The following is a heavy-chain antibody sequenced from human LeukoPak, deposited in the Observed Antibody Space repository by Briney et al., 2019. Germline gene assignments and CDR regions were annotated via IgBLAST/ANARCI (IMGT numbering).Heavy chain of an antibody. Sequence: SETLSLTCTVSGGSISSGSYYWSWIRQPAGKGLEWIGRIYTSGSTNYNPSLKSRVTISVDTSKNQFSLKLSSVTAADTAVYYCARGSSFFDYWGQGTLVTVSS. V-gene: IGHV4-61*02. CDR3: ARGSSFFDY. D-gene: IGHD6-13*01. J-gene: IGHJ4*02. CDR2: IYTSGST. CDR1: GGSISSGSYY.